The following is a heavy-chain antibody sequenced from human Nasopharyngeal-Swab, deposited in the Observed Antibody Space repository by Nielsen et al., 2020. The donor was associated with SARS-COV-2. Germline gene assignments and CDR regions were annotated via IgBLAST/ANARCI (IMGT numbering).Heavy chain of an antibody. D-gene: IGHD6-6*01. CDR3: ARDIATSLWYYYFYMDV. Sequence: GGSLRLSCAASRFTFSSYAMSWVRQAPGKGLEWVANIKQDGSEKYYVDSVKGRYTISRDNAKNSLYLQMHSLRAEDTAVYYCARDIATSLWYYYFYMDVWGKGTTVTVSS. CDR2: IKQDGSEK. J-gene: IGHJ6*03. V-gene: IGHV3-7*01. CDR1: RFTFSSYA.